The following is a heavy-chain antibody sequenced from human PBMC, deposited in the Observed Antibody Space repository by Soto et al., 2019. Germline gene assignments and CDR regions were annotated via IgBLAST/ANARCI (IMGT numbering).Heavy chain of an antibody. CDR2: IIPICGTA. J-gene: IGHJ4*02. V-gene: IGHV1-69*01. CDR3: AREIGYCSGGSCYLDY. Sequence: QVQLVQSGDEVKKPGSSVKVSCKASGGTFSSYAISWVRQAPGQGLEWLGGIIPICGTANYAQKLQGRVTITADESTSTAYMELSSLRSEDTAVYYWAREIGYCSGGSCYLDYWGQGTLVTVSS. D-gene: IGHD2-15*01. CDR1: GGTFSSYA.